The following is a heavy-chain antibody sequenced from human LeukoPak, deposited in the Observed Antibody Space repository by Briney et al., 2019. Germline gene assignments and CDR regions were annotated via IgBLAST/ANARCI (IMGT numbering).Heavy chain of an antibody. CDR1: GYTFTCYG. CDR3: ARETDSSSWDNWFGP. CDR2: ISAYNGNT. Sequence: ASVKVSCKASGYTFTCYGISWVRQAPGQGLEWMGWISAYNGNTNYAQKLQGRVTMTTDTSTSTAYMELRSLRSDDTAVYYCARETDSSSWDNWFGPWGQGTLVTVSS. D-gene: IGHD6-13*01. J-gene: IGHJ5*02. V-gene: IGHV1-18*01.